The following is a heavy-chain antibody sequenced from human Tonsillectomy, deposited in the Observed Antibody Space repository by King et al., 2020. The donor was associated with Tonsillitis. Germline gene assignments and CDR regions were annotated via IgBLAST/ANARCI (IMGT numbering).Heavy chain of an antibody. V-gene: IGHV3-33*08. D-gene: IGHD3-10*01. CDR1: RFTFIGEG. CDR2: IWSDGNNQ. J-gene: IGHJ4*02. CDR3: AREATFGSGTLFDY. Sequence: VQLVESGGGVVQPGRSLRLSCAASRFTFIGEGMHWVRQAPGKGLEWVAVIWSDGNNQFYADSVKGRFTISRDNSKNMLYLQMNGLRAEDTAVYYCAREATFGSGTLFDYWGQGTLVIVSS.